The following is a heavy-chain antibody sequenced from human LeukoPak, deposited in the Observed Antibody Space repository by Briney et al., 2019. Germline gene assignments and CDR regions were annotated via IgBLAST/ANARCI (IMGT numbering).Heavy chain of an antibody. CDR1: VYSLTEVS. Sequence: ASVKVSCKVSVYSLTEVSMHWVRQAPGKGLEWMGGFEPEDGETIYAQNFQGRVTVTEDTFTDTAYMELNSLRSEDTAVYYCAIGAMCIWGQGTMVTVSS. CDR3: AIGAMCI. J-gene: IGHJ3*02. V-gene: IGHV1-24*01. CDR2: FEPEDGET.